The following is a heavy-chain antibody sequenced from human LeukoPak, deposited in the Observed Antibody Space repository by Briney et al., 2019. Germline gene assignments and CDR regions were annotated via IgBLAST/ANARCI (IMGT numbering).Heavy chain of an antibody. CDR3: AKHISSGWSRGAFDI. Sequence: PGGSLRLSCAASGFTFSSYAMLWVRQAPGKGLEWVAVISYDGSNKYYADSVKGRFTISRDNSKNTLYLQMNSLRAEDTAVYYCAKHISSGWSRGAFDIWGQGTMVTVSS. V-gene: IGHV3-30-3*01. CDR1: GFTFSSYA. CDR2: ISYDGSNK. J-gene: IGHJ3*02. D-gene: IGHD6-19*01.